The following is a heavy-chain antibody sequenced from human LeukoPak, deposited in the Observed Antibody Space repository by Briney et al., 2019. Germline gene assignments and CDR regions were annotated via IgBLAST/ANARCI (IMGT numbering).Heavy chain of an antibody. V-gene: IGHV4-39*01. J-gene: IGHJ4*02. CDR2: IYYSGST. D-gene: IGHD6-19*01. CDR3: ARHAAGSGWYPVDY. CDR1: GGSISSSSYY. Sequence: ASETLSLTCTVSGGSISSSSYYWGWIRQPPWKGLEWIGSIYYSGSTYHNPSLKSRVTISVDTSKNQFSLKLTSVTAADTAVYYCARHAAGSGWYPVDYWGQGTLVTVSS.